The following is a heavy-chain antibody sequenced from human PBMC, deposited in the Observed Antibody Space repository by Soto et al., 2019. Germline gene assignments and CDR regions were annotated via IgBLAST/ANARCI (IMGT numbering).Heavy chain of an antibody. J-gene: IGHJ4*02. Sequence: QVQLQQWGAGLLKPSETLSLTCAVYGGSFSGYYWSWVRQPPGKGLERIGEINHSGSTNYNQTLNSRVTISVDTSKDQFSLKLRSVTDADTAVYYCARRHRWLRLWGQGTLVTVSS. D-gene: IGHD5-12*01. V-gene: IGHV4-34*01. CDR2: INHSGST. CDR1: GGSFSGYY. CDR3: ARRHRWLRL.